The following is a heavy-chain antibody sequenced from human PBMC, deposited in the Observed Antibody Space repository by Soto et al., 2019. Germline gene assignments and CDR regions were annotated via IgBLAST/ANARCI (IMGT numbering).Heavy chain of an antibody. Sequence: QITLKESGPTLVKPTQTLTLTCTFSGFSLSTSGVGVGWIRQPPGKALEWLALIYWDDDKRYSPSLKSRPTITKDTSKNQVVLTMTNMDPVDTATYYCAHRRRGAAAGTFDYWGQGTLVTVSS. CDR2: IYWDDDK. D-gene: IGHD6-13*01. CDR1: GFSLSTSGVG. J-gene: IGHJ4*02. V-gene: IGHV2-5*02. CDR3: AHRRRGAAAGTFDY.